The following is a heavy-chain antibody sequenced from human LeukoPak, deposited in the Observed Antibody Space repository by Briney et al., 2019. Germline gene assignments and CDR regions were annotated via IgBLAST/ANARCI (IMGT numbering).Heavy chain of an antibody. CDR3: TKVGLSGLFDY. CDR1: GDSISSSSYY. J-gene: IGHJ4*02. Sequence: SETLSLTCTVSGDSISSSSYYWGWIRQPPGKGLEWIGSIYYSGSTYYNPSLKSRVTISVDTSKNQFSLKLSSVTAADTAVYYCTKVGLSGLFDYWGQGALVTVSS. D-gene: IGHD3-10*01. CDR2: IYYSGST. V-gene: IGHV4-39*07.